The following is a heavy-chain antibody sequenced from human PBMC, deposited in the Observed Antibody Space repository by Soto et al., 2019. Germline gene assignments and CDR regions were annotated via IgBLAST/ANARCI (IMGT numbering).Heavy chain of an antibody. J-gene: IGHJ4*02. D-gene: IGHD3-22*01. CDR1: GVSISRHY. CDR2: IYYSGST. V-gene: IGHV4-59*08. Sequence: SATLSPTCAPPGVSISRHYPGSIPQPPGKGLEWIGYIYYSGSTNYNPSLKSRVTISVDTSKNQFSLKLSSVTAADTAVYYCATDSSGIFDYWGQGTLVTVSS. CDR3: ATDSSGIFDY.